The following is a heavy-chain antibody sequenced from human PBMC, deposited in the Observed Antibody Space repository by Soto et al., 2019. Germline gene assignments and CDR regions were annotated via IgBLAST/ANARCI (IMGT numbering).Heavy chain of an antibody. Sequence: PGGSLRLCCAASGFTFSSYGMHWVRQAPGKGLEWVAVIWYDGSNKYYADSVKGRFTISRDNSKNTLYLQMNSLRAEDTAVYYCAREHEPHAFDIWGQGTMVTVSS. J-gene: IGHJ3*02. V-gene: IGHV3-33*01. CDR1: GFTFSSYG. CDR3: AREHEPHAFDI. CDR2: IWYDGSNK.